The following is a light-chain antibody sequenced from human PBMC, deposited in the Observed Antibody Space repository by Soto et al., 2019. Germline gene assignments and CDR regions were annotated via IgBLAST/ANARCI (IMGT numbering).Light chain of an antibody. Sequence: DIQMTQSPSSLSASVGDRVTITCRASQGSSNYLAWYQQKPGKVPKLLIYAASTLQSGVPSRFSGSGSGTDFALTISSLQHEDVATYYCQKYNSAPLTFGGGTKVEIK. V-gene: IGKV1-27*01. CDR3: QKYNSAPLT. CDR2: AAS. J-gene: IGKJ4*01. CDR1: QGSSNY.